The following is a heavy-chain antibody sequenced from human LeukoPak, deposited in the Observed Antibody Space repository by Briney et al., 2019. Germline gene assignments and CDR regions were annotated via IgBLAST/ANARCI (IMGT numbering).Heavy chain of an antibody. J-gene: IGHJ4*02. D-gene: IGHD6-13*01. CDR2: IYWNDDK. CDR1: GFSLSTSGVG. Sequence: SGPTLVNPTQTLTLTCTFSGFSLSTSGVGVGWIRQPPGKALEWLALIYWNDDKRYSPSLKSRLTITKDTSKNQVVLTMTNMDPVDTATYYCAYKGCGPYSSSCLYYFDYWGQGTLVTVSS. V-gene: IGHV2-5*01. CDR3: AYKGCGPYSSSCLYYFDY.